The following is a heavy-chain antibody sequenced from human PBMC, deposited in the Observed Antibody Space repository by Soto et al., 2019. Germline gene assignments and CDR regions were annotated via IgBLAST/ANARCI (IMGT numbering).Heavy chain of an antibody. Sequence: PGGSLRLSCAASGFIFSSYAMSWVRQAPGKGLEWASAISGSDGSTCYADSVKGRFTISRDNSRNTLYLQMNSLRAEDTAVYYCAKDGVAHIPLYTSGSSYDHWGQGTLVTVSS. CDR3: AKDGVAHIPLYTSGSSYDH. J-gene: IGHJ4*02. V-gene: IGHV3-23*01. CDR2: ISGSDGST. CDR1: GFIFSSYA. D-gene: IGHD3-22*01.